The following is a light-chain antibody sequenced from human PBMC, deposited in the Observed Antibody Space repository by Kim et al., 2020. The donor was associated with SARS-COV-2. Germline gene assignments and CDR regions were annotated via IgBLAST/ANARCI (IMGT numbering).Light chain of an antibody. Sequence: SSELTQDPAVSVALGQTVRITCQGDSLRSXYASXXQQXXXXAPILVIYGKNNRPSXXPDRXSXSXXGNTXXLTITGAXAEDEADYYCXSRXSSGNHVVXG. CDR1: SLRSXY. CDR3: XSRXSSGNHVV. V-gene: IGLV3-19*01. J-gene: IGLJ2*01. CDR2: GKN.